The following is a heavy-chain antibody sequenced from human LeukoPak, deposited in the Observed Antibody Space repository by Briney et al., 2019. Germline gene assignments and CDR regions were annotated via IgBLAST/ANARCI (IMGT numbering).Heavy chain of an antibody. CDR3: ARARYSYTGIIDY. V-gene: IGHV3-74*01. Sequence: GGSLRLSCAASGFTFTDYWMHWVRQAPGKGLVWVSRINTDGTSTKYAESVKGRITISRDNARNTVYLQMNSLRAEDTAVYYCARARYSYTGIIDYWGQGTLVTVSS. CDR1: GFTFTDYW. D-gene: IGHD5-18*01. CDR2: INTDGTST. J-gene: IGHJ4*02.